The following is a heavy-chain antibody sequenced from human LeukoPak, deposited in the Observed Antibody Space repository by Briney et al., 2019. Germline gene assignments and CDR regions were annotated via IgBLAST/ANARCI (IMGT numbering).Heavy chain of an antibody. CDR3: ARVLPEYYSGYGKFDY. CDR1: GVSISSYY. CDR2: IYYSGST. J-gene: IGHJ4*02. V-gene: IGHV4-59*01. D-gene: IGHD5-12*01. Sequence: PSETLSLTCTVSGVSISSYYWSWLRQPPGKGLEWVGYIYYSGSTNYNPPLKSRVTISVATSKNQFSLKLSSVTAADTAVYYCARVLPEYYSGYGKFDYWGQGTLVTVSS.